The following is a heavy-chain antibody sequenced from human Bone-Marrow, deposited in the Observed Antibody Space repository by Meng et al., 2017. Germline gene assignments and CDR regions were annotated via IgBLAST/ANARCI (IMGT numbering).Heavy chain of an antibody. CDR1: GFTFSRYW. CDR2: IKQDGSEK. CDR3: AREASSSSWYYYGMDV. J-gene: IGHJ6*02. Sequence: GESLKISCAASGFTFSRYWMSLGRQAPGKGLEWVANIKQDGSEKYYVDSVKGRFTISRDNAKNTLYLQMNSLRAEDTAVYYCAREASSSSWYYYGMDVWGQGTTVTVSS. D-gene: IGHD6-13*01. V-gene: IGHV3-7*01.